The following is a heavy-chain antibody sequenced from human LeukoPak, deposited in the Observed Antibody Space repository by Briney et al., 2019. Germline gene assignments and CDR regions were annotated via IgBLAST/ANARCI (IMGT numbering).Heavy chain of an antibody. Sequence: GGSLRLSCAASGFTFSTYGVHWVRQAPGKGLEWVAFIRYDGSNIYYADSVKGRFTISRDNSKNTLYLQMNSLRAEDTAVYYCAKNWEERGYGENHDYWGQGTLVTVSS. D-gene: IGHD3-22*01. J-gene: IGHJ4*02. V-gene: IGHV3-30*02. CDR2: IRYDGSNI. CDR3: AKNWEERGYGENHDY. CDR1: GFTFSTYG.